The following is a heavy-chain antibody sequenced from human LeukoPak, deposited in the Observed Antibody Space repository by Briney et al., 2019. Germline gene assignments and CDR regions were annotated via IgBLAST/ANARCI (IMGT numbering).Heavy chain of an antibody. CDR1: GGSFSGYY. Sequence: KPTETLSLTCAVYGGSFSGYYWSWIRQPPGKGLEWIGEINHSGSTNYNPSLKSRVTISVDTSKNQFSLRLSSVTAADTAVYYCARGYYDSSGYYYHGIDYWGQGTQVTVSS. D-gene: IGHD3-22*01. CDR3: ARGYYDSSGYYYHGIDY. CDR2: INHSGST. J-gene: IGHJ4*02. V-gene: IGHV4-34*01.